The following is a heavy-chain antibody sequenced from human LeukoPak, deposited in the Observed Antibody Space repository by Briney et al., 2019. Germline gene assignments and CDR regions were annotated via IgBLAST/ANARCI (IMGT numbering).Heavy chain of an antibody. Sequence: PGGSLRLSCAASGFTFSSYSMNWVRQAPGKGLEWVSYISSSSSTIYYADSVKGRFTISRDNSKNTLYLQMNSLRAEDTAVYYCAKSPSGLRPYAFDIWGQGTMVTVSS. CDR3: AKSPSGLRPYAFDI. CDR1: GFTFSSYS. J-gene: IGHJ3*02. CDR2: ISSSSSTI. D-gene: IGHD4-17*01. V-gene: IGHV3-48*01.